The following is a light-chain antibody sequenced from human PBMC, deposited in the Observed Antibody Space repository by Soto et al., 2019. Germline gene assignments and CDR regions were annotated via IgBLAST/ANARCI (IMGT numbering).Light chain of an antibody. Sequence: QSVLTQPPSASGAPGQTVTISCSGSSSNIGTSSVHWYKHLPGTAPKPLIYTNDQRPSGVPDRFSGSKSGTSASLAISGLQSEDEADYYCAVWDGSLNGHVFAPGNKVPV. CDR2: TND. J-gene: IGLJ1*01. V-gene: IGLV1-44*01. CDR3: AVWDGSLNGHV. CDR1: SSNIGTSS.